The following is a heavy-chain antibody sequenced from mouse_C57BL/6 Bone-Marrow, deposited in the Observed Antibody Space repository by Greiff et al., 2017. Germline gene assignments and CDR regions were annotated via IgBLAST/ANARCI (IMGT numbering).Heavy chain of an antibody. CDR1: GYTFTSYG. D-gene: IGHD2-4*01. Sequence: VQLQQSGAELARPGASVKLSCKASGYTFTSYGISWVKQRTGQGLEWIGEIYPRSGNTYYNEKFKGKATLTADKYSSTAYMELRSLPSDDAAVYFCGRFYYDYDGLAYWGQGTLVTVAA. V-gene: IGHV1-81*01. CDR3: GRFYYDYDGLAY. CDR2: IYPRSGNT. J-gene: IGHJ3*01.